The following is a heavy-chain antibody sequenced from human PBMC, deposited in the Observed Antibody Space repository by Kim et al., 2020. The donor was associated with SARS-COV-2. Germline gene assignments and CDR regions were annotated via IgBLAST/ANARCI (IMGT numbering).Heavy chain of an antibody. V-gene: IGHV4-34*01. Sequence: SETLSLTCAVYGGSFSGYYWSWIRQPPGKGLEWIGEINHSGSTNYNPSLKSRVTILVDTSKNQFSLKLSSVTAADTAVYYCARVGNGYYYDYYYYMDVWGKGTTVTVSS. CDR3: ARVGNGYYYDYYYYMDV. D-gene: IGHD3-10*01. CDR1: GGSFSGYY. CDR2: INHSGST. J-gene: IGHJ6*03.